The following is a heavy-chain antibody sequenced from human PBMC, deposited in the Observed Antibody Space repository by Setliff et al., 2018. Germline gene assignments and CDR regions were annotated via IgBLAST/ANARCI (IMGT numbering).Heavy chain of an antibody. CDR3: ATPALYSTGWFGYHGMDV. J-gene: IGHJ6*02. V-gene: IGHV3-15*01. Sequence: LRLSCAASGFSLNNAWLSWVRQAPGKGLEWVGRIKSKTDGGTPDYATPVKGRFTISRDDSKNTLYLQMNSLKTEDTAVYYCATPALYSTGWFGYHGMDVWGQGTTVTVSS. CDR2: IKSKTDGGTP. D-gene: IGHD6-19*01. CDR1: GFSLNNAW.